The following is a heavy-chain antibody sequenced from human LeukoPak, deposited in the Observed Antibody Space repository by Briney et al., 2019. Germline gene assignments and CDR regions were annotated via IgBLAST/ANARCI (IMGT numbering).Heavy chain of an antibody. CDR3: ARGGYYDFWSGYYNPSDY. CDR1: GFTFSDYY. CDR2: ISSSGSTI. Sequence: GGSLRLSCAASGFTFSDYYMSWIRQAPGKGLEWVSYISSSGSTIYYADTVKGRFTISRDNAKNSLYLQMNSLRAEDTAVYYCARGGYYDFWSGYYNPSDYWGQGTLVTVSS. V-gene: IGHV3-11*01. J-gene: IGHJ4*02. D-gene: IGHD3-3*01.